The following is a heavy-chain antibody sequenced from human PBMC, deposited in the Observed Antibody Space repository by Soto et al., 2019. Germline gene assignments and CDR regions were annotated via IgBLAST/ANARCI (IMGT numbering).Heavy chain of an antibody. Sequence: RASVKVSCKASGYTFTSYGISWVRQAPGQGLEWMGWISAYNVNTNYAQKLQGRATMTTDTSTSTAYMELRSLRSDDTAVYYCAGDFVAVAEGWFDPWGQGTLVTVSS. CDR2: ISAYNVNT. CDR1: GYTFTSYG. CDR3: AGDFVAVAEGWFDP. V-gene: IGHV1-18*01. J-gene: IGHJ5*02. D-gene: IGHD6-19*01.